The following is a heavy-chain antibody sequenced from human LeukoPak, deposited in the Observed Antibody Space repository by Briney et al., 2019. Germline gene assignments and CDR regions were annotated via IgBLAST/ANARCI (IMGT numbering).Heavy chain of an antibody. CDR2: IYYCGST. CDR3: ARLGDAYNLILDY. J-gene: IGHJ4*02. V-gene: IGHV4-39*01. D-gene: IGHD5-24*01. CDR1: GGSISSSNHY. Sequence: TETLSLTCTVSGGSISSSNHYWAWIRQPPGRGLEWIWSIYYCGSTYYNPSLRSRLTMSVDTSKNQFSLRLTSVTAAGTAVYYCARLGDAYNLILDYWGQGTLVTVSP.